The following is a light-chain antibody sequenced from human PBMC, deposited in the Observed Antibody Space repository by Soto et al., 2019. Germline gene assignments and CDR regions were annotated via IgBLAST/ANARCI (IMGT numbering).Light chain of an antibody. CDR2: GAS. CDR3: QQYGRSTGT. Sequence: EIVLTQSPGTLSLSPGERATLSCRASQSVSSSYLAWYQQKPGQAHRLLIYGASSRATGIPDRFSGSGSGTDFTLSISRLEPEDFAVYYCQQYGRSTGTFGQGTKLAIK. V-gene: IGKV3-20*01. CDR1: QSVSSSY. J-gene: IGKJ2*01.